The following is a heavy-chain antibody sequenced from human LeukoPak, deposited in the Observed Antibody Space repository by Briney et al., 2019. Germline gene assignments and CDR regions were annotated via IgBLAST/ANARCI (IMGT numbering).Heavy chain of an antibody. Sequence: ASVKVSCKASGYIFTSYPIHWVRQAPGQRLEWMGWINTGNGNTKYSQRSEGRVTVTTDTSAAAAYMGLSSLRSEDTAVYYCARKPAMAYYWGQGTLVTVSS. J-gene: IGHJ4*02. CDR2: INTGNGNT. D-gene: IGHD1-14*01. CDR1: GYIFTSYP. V-gene: IGHV1-3*04. CDR3: ARKPAMAYY.